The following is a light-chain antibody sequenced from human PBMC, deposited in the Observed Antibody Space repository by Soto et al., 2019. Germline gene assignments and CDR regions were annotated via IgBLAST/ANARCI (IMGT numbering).Light chain of an antibody. V-gene: IGLV2-14*01. CDR3: SSYTSSKGYV. CDR2: DVN. Sequence: QSALTQPASVSGSPGQSITISCTGTSSDVGGYNYVSWYQQHPGKAPKLMIYDVNNRPSGVSNRFSGSKSGNTASLTISGLQAEDEADYYCSSYTSSKGYVFGTGTNLTVL. J-gene: IGLJ1*01. CDR1: SSDVGGYNY.